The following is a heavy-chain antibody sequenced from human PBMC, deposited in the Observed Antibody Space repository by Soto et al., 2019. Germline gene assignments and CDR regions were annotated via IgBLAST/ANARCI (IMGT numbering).Heavy chain of an antibody. CDR1: GGTFSSYA. V-gene: IGHV1-69*06. CDR2: IIPIFGTA. J-gene: IGHJ6*02. D-gene: IGHD2-2*01. Sequence: QVQLVQSGAEVKKPGSSVKVSCKASGGTFSSYAISWVRQAPGQGLEWMGGIIPIFGTANYAQKFQGRVTITADKSTSTAYMELSSLRSEDTGVYYCARDLGVTSTSLYGMDVWGQGTTVTVSS. CDR3: ARDLGVTSTSLYGMDV.